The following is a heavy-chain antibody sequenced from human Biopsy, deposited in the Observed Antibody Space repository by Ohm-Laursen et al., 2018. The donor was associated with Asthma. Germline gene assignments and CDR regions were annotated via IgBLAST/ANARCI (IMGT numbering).Heavy chain of an antibody. Sequence: SLRLSCTASGFALTTYAIHWVRQAPGKGLEWVAVISYDGSTKYSADSVKGRFIVSRDISKNILSLQMNSLRPEDTAVYYCARDVVWFREVGGMDVWGQGTTVTVSS. D-gene: IGHD3-10*01. J-gene: IGHJ6*02. CDR3: ARDVVWFREVGGMDV. CDR1: GFALTTYA. V-gene: IGHV3-30*03. CDR2: ISYDGSTK.